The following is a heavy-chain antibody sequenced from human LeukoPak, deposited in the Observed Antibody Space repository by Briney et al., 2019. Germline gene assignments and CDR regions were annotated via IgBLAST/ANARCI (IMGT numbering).Heavy chain of an antibody. CDR2: ITASGDRT. Sequence: GESLRLSCSASGFTFSDYVMIWVRQAPGKGLELVSGITASGDRTCYGDYVRGRFTMSRDTSKNTVYLQLNSLRVDDTAVYYCARRDIVVVVSASDYWGQGTLVTVSS. D-gene: IGHD2-15*01. CDR1: GFTFSDYV. CDR3: ARRDIVVVVSASDY. V-gene: IGHV3-23*01. J-gene: IGHJ4*02.